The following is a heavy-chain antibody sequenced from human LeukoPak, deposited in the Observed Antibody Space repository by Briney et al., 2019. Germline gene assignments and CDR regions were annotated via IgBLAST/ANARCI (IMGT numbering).Heavy chain of an antibody. Sequence: TSETLSLTCAVSGGSISSSNWWSWVRQPPGKGLEWIGEIYHSGSTNYNPSLKSRVTISVDTSKNQFSLKLSSVTAADTAVYYCARERMATIDYWGQGTLVTVSS. J-gene: IGHJ4*02. CDR2: IYHSGST. V-gene: IGHV4-4*02. CDR3: ARERMATIDY. D-gene: IGHD5-24*01. CDR1: GGSISSSNW.